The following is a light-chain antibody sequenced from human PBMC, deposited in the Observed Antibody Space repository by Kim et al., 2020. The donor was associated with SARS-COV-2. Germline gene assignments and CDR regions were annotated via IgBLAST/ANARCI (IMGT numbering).Light chain of an antibody. CDR3: QQYAYWRA. J-gene: IGKJ5*01. V-gene: IGKV3-15*01. CDR1: QSISSN. CDR2: DAS. Sequence: SLSPGERATLSCRASQSISSNLAWYQQKHGQAPRVLIYDASARATGIPARFSGSGSGTDFTLTISNVQSEDFAVYYCQQYAYWRAFGQGTRLEIK.